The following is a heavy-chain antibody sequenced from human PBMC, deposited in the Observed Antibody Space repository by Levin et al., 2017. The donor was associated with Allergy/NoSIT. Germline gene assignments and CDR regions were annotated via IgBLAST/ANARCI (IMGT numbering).Heavy chain of an antibody. CDR2: ISSDGRKK. J-gene: IGHJ3*02. D-gene: IGHD6-19*01. V-gene: IGHV3-30*18. Sequence: GESLKISCAASGFTFSSYGMHWVRQAPGKGLEWVAVISSDGRKKFYADSVKGRFTISRDNSKNTLDLQMNSLRAEDTAVYYCAKAVYGSGWYPLGNDAFEMWGRITKVSVSS. CDR1: GFTFSSYG. CDR3: AKAVYGSGWYPLGNDAFEM.